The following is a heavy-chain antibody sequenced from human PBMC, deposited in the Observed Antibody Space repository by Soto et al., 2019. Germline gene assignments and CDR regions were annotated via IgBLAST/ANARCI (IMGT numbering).Heavy chain of an antibody. CDR1: GFSFSTPGVG. D-gene: IGHD1-26*01. CDR2: IYWDEDK. CDR3: AHSPPSDTTWDIDY. V-gene: IGHV2-5*02. J-gene: IGHJ4*02. Sequence: QITLKASGPTLLKPTQTLPLTCSFSGFSFSTPGVGVGWIRQPPGKPLEWLALIYWDEDKRYSPSRRSRLTNTKDTSRNQVVLIMTTMDTLDTGSYYCAHSPPSDTTWDIDYWGQGTLVTDSS.